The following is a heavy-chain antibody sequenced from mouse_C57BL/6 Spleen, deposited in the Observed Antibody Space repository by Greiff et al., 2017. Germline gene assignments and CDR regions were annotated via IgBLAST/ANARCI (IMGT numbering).Heavy chain of an antibody. CDR2: IHPNSGST. J-gene: IGHJ4*01. V-gene: IGHV1-64*01. CDR1: GYTFTSYW. CDR3: ARSLANFYAMDY. Sequence: QVQLQQPGAELVKPGASVKLSCKASGYTFTSYWMHWVKQRPGQGLEWIGMIHPNSGSTNYNEKFKSKATLTVDKSSSTAYMQLSSLTSEDSAVYCCARSLANFYAMDYWGQGTSVTVSS. D-gene: IGHD1-1*01.